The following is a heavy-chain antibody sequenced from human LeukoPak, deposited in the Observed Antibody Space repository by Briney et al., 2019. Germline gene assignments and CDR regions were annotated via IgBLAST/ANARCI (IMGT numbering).Heavy chain of an antibody. CDR2: ISTSSDYI. Sequence: GGSLRLSCAASGFTVSSNYMSWVRQAPGKGLEWVSSISTSSDYIYYADSVKGRFTISRDNAKNSLYLQMNSLRAEDTAVYYCARGQWFGEFDYWGQGTLVTVSS. CDR3: ARGQWFGEFDY. V-gene: IGHV3-21*01. D-gene: IGHD3-10*01. J-gene: IGHJ4*02. CDR1: GFTVSSNY.